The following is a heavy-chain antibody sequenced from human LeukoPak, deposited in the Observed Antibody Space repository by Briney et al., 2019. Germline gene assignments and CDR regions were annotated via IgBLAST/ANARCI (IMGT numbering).Heavy chain of an antibody. J-gene: IGHJ5*02. Sequence: GGSLRLSCAASGFTFSSYSMNWVRQAPGRGLEWVSSISTSSSYIYYADSVKGRFTISRDNAKNSLYLQMNSLRAKDTAVYYCARVGAVAVNWFDPWGQGTLVTVSS. CDR3: ARVGAVAVNWFDP. CDR2: ISTSSSYI. D-gene: IGHD6-19*01. V-gene: IGHV3-21*01. CDR1: GFTFSSYS.